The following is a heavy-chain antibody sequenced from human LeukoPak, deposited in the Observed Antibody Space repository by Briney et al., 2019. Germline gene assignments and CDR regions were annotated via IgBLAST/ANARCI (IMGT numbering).Heavy chain of an antibody. CDR2: IYYSGST. CDR3: ARTRGYSYGYMDH. D-gene: IGHD5-18*01. J-gene: IGHJ4*02. Sequence: KTSETLSLTCTVSGGSISSSSYYWGWIRQPPGKGLEWIGSIYYSGSTYYNPSLKSRVTISVDTSKNQFSLKLSSVTAADMAVYYCARTRGYSYGYMDHWGQGTLVTVSS. CDR1: GGSISSSSYY. V-gene: IGHV4-39*07.